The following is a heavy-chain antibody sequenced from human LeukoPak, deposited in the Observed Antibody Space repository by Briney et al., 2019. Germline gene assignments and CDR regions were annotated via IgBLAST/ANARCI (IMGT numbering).Heavy chain of an antibody. D-gene: IGHD3-10*02. Sequence: GASVKVSCKTSGYTFTVYDINRVRQAPGKGPEWMGWMNPNGGNTGYAQKFQGRVTMTRNTAITTAYMELSSLTPDDTAVYYCARGNVRSFDYWGQGTLVIASS. CDR2: MNPNGGNT. CDR1: GYTFTVYD. J-gene: IGHJ4*02. V-gene: IGHV1-8*01. CDR3: ARGNVRSFDY.